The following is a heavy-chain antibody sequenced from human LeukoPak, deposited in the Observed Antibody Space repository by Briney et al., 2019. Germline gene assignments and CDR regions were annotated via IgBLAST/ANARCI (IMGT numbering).Heavy chain of an antibody. Sequence: ATVKVSCKASGYTFTGYYMHWVRQAPGQGLEWMGWINPNSGGTNYAQKFQGRVTMTRDTSISTAYMELSRLRSDDTAVYYCARGPRWDSSGWYQRSYWGQGTLVTVSS. D-gene: IGHD6-19*01. V-gene: IGHV1-2*02. CDR2: INPNSGGT. CDR3: ARGPRWDSSGWYQRSY. CDR1: GYTFTGYY. J-gene: IGHJ4*02.